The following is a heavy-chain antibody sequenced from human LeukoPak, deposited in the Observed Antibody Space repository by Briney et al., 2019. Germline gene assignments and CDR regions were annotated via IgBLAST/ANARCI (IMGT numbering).Heavy chain of an antibody. V-gene: IGHV3-7*01. CDR3: ATISSPLDY. Sequence: GGSLRLSCAAPGFTLSGYWMSWVRQAPGKGLEWVANIKKDGSERYYVDFVKGRFTISRDNAKNSVYLQMNSLRVEDTAMYYCATISSPLDYWGQGTLVTVSS. J-gene: IGHJ4*02. CDR1: GFTLSGYW. CDR2: IKKDGSER. D-gene: IGHD2-15*01.